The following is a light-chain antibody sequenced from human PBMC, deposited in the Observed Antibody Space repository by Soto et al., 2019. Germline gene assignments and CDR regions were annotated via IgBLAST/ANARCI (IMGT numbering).Light chain of an antibody. V-gene: IGKV1-39*01. CDR2: AAT. CDR3: QQGYSTPYT. J-gene: IGKJ2*01. Sequence: DLQMTQSPSSLSASVGDRVTITCRASQNIAFYLNWYQQKPGKAPKLLIYAATSLQSGVPSRFSGSGSGTDFTLTITSLQPEDFSTYYCQQGYSTPYTFGQGTQLEI. CDR1: QNIAFY.